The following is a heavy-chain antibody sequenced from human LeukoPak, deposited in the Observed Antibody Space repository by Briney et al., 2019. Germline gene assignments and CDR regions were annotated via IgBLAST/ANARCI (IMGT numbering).Heavy chain of an antibody. Sequence: GGSLRLSCAASGFSFSIFAMTWVRQAPGKGLEWVSSITGGHFPTYYTDSVKGRFTISRDNSKNTLYLQMNSLRADDTAVYYCTRGPNGDYVGAFESWGQGTLVTVSS. CDR1: GFSFSIFA. J-gene: IGHJ5*01. CDR3: TRGPNGDYVGAFES. V-gene: IGHV3-23*01. D-gene: IGHD4-17*01. CDR2: ITGGHFPT.